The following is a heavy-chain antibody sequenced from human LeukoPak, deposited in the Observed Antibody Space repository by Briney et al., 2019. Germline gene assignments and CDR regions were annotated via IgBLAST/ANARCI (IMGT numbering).Heavy chain of an antibody. Sequence: GGSLRLSCAASGFTFSSYWMHWVRQAPGKGLEWVSAISGSGGSTYYADSVKGRFTISRDNSKNTLYLQMNSLRAEDTAVYYCAKASGYYYDSSGSDWFDPWGQGTLVTVSS. CDR1: GFTFSSYW. D-gene: IGHD3-22*01. V-gene: IGHV3-23*01. J-gene: IGHJ5*02. CDR2: ISGSGGST. CDR3: AKASGYYYDSSGSDWFDP.